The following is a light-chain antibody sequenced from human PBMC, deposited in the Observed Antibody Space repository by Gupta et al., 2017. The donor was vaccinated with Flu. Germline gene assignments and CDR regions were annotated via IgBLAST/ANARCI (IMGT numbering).Light chain of an antibody. CDR2: AAS. V-gene: IGKV3-20*01. Sequence: EIVLTQSPGTLSSSPGERATLSCRASQSFSSAHLAWYQQKPGQAPRLLIYAASSRATGIPDRFSGSGSGTDFTLTISRLEPEDFAVYYCQEEGRARFTFGHGTKVDVK. CDR3: QEEGRARFT. J-gene: IGKJ3*01. CDR1: QSFSSAH.